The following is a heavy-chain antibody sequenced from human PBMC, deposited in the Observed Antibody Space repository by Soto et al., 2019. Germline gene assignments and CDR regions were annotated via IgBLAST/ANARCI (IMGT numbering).Heavy chain of an antibody. J-gene: IGHJ4*02. D-gene: IGHD3-22*01. Sequence: QVQLVESGGGVVQPGRSLRLSCAASGFTFSSYGMHWVRQAPGKGLEWVAVISYDGSDKYYADSMKGRFTISRDNSKNXLYLKMTSLRAEDTDVYYCAKDPVDYYDSSGWFDYWGQGTLVTVSS. CDR3: AKDPVDYYDSSGWFDY. V-gene: IGHV3-30*18. CDR2: ISYDGSDK. CDR1: GFTFSSYG.